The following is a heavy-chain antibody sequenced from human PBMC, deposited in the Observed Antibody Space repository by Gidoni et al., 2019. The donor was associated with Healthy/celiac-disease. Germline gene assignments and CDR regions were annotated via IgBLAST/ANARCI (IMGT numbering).Heavy chain of an antibody. Sequence: EVQLLESGGGLVQPGGSLRLSCAASGFTFSSYAMSWVRQAPGKGLEWVSAISGSVGSTYYADSVKGRFTISRDNAKNTLYLQMNSLRAEDTAVYYCASLYHEADEAFDIWGQGTMVTVSS. D-gene: IGHD2-2*01. CDR2: ISGSVGST. J-gene: IGHJ3*02. V-gene: IGHV3-23*01. CDR1: GFTFSSYA. CDR3: ASLYHEADEAFDI.